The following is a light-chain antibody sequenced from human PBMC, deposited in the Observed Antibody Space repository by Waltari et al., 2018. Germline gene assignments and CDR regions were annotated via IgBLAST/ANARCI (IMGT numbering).Light chain of an antibody. V-gene: IGLV6-57*01. CDR2: DNV. J-gene: IGLJ3*02. Sequence: NFVLTQPHPVSESPGKTVTISCTRNSGSLASYSVPRYQQRPGSSPSTVIYDNVERPSGVPDRFSGSIDSFSNSASLTISGLKTEDEADYYCQSYDDNNHWLFGGGTKLTVL. CDR1: SGSLASYS. CDR3: QSYDDNNHWL.